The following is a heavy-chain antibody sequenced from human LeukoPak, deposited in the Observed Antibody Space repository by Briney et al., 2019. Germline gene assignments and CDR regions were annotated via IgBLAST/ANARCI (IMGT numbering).Heavy chain of an antibody. V-gene: IGHV5-51*01. Sequence: GESLKISCKGSGYIFTSYWIGWVRQMPGKGLELMGIIYPGDSDTRYSPSFQGRVTISADESISTAYLQWSSLKTSDTAMYYCARQRDGDFDYWGQATLATVSS. CDR1: GYIFTSYW. CDR3: ARQRDGDFDY. CDR2: IYPGDSDT. J-gene: IGHJ4*02.